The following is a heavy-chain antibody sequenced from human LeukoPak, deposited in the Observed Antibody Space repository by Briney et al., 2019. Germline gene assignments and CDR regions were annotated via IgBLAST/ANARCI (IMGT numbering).Heavy chain of an antibody. J-gene: IGHJ4*02. CDR2: IYYRGST. CDR1: GGSISSDY. Sequence: NTSETLSLTCTVSGGSISSDYWSWIRQPPGKGLKWIGYIYYRGSTNYNPSLKSRVTISVDTSKNQFSLKLSSVTAADTAVYYCARLSGYSSGHYYSDYWGQGTLVTVSS. CDR3: ARLSGYSSGHYYSDY. V-gene: IGHV4-59*01. D-gene: IGHD3-22*01.